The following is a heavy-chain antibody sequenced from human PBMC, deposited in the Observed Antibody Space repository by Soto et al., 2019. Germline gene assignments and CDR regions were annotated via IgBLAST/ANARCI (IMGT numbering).Heavy chain of an antibody. Sequence: ASVKVSCKASGYTFTDYFIHWVRQAPGQGPEWMGWINPKSGGTNYAQVFRGRVTMTRDTSISTAYMDLSGLRSDDTATYYGVKTYDGSGQPSHYFDPWGQGTPVTVSS. V-gene: IGHV1-2*02. CDR1: GYTFTDYF. CDR2: INPKSGGT. D-gene: IGHD3-22*01. J-gene: IGHJ5*02. CDR3: VKTYDGSGQPSHYFDP.